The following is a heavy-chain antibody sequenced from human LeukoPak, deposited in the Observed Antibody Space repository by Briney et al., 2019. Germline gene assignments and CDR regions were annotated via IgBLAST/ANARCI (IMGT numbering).Heavy chain of an antibody. CDR2: ISAYNGNT. V-gene: IGHV1-18*01. CDR1: GYTLTSYG. J-gene: IGHJ6*02. D-gene: IGHD6-13*01. Sequence: ASVKVSCKASGYTLTSYGISWVRQAPGQGLEWMGWISAYNGNTNYAQKLQGRVTMTTDTSTSTAYMELRSLRSDDTAVYYCARDLGVSGYSSSWYFDYYYGMDVWGQGTTVTVSS. CDR3: ARDLGVSGYSSSWYFDYYYGMDV.